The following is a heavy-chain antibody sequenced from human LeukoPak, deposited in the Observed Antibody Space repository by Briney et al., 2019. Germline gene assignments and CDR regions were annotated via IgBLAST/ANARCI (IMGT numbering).Heavy chain of an antibody. J-gene: IGHJ4*02. CDR2: IYSDGST. CDR3: ARFYGSGIRAFDF. V-gene: IGHV3-53*04. CDR1: GLHLSSHY. D-gene: IGHD3-10*01. Sequence: GGSLSLPRAASGLHLSSHYMIWVRQARGKGLEGVSVIYSDGSTYYADAVKGRFILSRHISKNTLFFHMNSLRAEDTAVYYCARFYGSGIRAFDFWGQGTLVTVSS.